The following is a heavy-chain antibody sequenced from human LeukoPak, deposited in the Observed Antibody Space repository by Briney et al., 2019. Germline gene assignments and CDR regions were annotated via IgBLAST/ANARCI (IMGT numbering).Heavy chain of an antibody. Sequence: GGSLRLSCAASGFIFSNYGMSWVRQAPGKGLEWDSGITDNGGSTYYADSVKGRFTISRDDSKKTLYLQMNSLRAEDTAVYYCAKDLGFGELNRYDYWGQGTLVTVSS. CDR1: GFIFSNYG. V-gene: IGHV3-23*01. D-gene: IGHD3-10*01. CDR3: AKDLGFGELNRYDY. J-gene: IGHJ4*02. CDR2: ITDNGGST.